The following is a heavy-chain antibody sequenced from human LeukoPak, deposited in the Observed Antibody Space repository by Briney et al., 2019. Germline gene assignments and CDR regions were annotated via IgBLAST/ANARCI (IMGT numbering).Heavy chain of an antibody. CDR3: AKDLETYYYDSSGSFDI. CDR1: GFTFSSYA. J-gene: IGHJ3*02. V-gene: IGHV3-23*01. Sequence: GGSLRLSCAASGFTFSSYAMSWVRQAPGKGLEWVSATSGSGGSTYYADSVKGRFTISRDNSKNTLYLQMNSLRAEDTAVYYCAKDLETYYYDSSGSFDIWGQGTMVTVSS. D-gene: IGHD3-22*01. CDR2: TSGSGGST.